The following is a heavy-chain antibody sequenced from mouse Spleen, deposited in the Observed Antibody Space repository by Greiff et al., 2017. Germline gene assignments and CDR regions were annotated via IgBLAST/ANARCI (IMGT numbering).Heavy chain of an antibody. CDR2: ISYDGSN. V-gene: IGHV3-6*01. CDR1: GYSITSGYY. Sequence: EVQLQQSGPGLVKPSQSLSLTCSVTGYSITSGYYWNWIRQFPGNKLEWMGYISYDGSNNYNPSLKNRISITRDTSKNQFFLKLNSVTTEDTATYYCARTSDYYGSSYFDYWGQGTTLTVSS. D-gene: IGHD1-1*01. J-gene: IGHJ2*01. CDR3: ARTSDYYGSSYFDY.